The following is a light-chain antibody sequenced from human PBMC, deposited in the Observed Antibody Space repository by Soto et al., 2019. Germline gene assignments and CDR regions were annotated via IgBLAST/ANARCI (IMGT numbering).Light chain of an antibody. V-gene: IGKV3-20*01. J-gene: IGKJ2*01. CDR2: GAS. Sequence: EIVLTQSPGTLSLSPGEGATLSCRASQSVSSSYLAWYQQKPGQAPRLLIYGASSRATGIPDRFSGSGSGTDLPLTINRLEPEDFAVYFCQQYGTSPYTFGQGTKLEIK. CDR3: QQYGTSPYT. CDR1: QSVSSSY.